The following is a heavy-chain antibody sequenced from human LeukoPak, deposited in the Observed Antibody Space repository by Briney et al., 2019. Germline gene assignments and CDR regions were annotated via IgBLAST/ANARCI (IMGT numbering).Heavy chain of an antibody. CDR3: AKDPDYGDYNWG. V-gene: IGHV3-23*01. D-gene: IGHD4-17*01. J-gene: IGHJ4*02. Sequence: GGSLRLSCAASGFTFSSYAMSWVRQAPGKGLEWVSAISGSGGSTYYADSVKGRFTISRDNSKNTLYLQMNSLRAEDTAVHYCAKDPDYGDYNWGWGQGTLVTVSS. CDR1: GFTFSSYA. CDR2: ISGSGGST.